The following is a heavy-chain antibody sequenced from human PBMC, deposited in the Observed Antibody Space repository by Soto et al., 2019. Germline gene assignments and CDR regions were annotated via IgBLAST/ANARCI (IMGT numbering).Heavy chain of an antibody. CDR1: GFTFRTYA. CDR2: ISYDGSNT. CDR3: ARDSETNGYSYDYFDY. V-gene: IGHV3-30*04. Sequence: QVQLVESGGGVVQPGRSLKLSCAASGFTFRTYAMHWVRQAPGKGLEWVAVISYDGSNTYYADSVKGRFTISRDNSKNTLYVQMNSLETEDSAVYYCARDSETNGYSYDYFDYWGHGTLVTVSS. J-gene: IGHJ4*01. D-gene: IGHD5-18*01.